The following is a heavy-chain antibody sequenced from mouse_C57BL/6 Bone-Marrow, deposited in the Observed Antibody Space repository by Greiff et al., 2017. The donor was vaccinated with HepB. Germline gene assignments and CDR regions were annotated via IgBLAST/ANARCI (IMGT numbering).Heavy chain of an antibody. CDR3: ARRYYGSSHWYFDV. CDR1: GFTFSDYG. J-gene: IGHJ1*03. D-gene: IGHD1-1*01. Sequence: EVMLVESGGGLVQPGGSLKLSCAASGFTFSDYGMAWVRQAPRKGPEWVAFISNLAYSIYYADTVTGRFTISRENAKNTLYLEMSSLRSEDTAMYYCARRYYGSSHWYFDVWGTGTTVTVSS. CDR2: ISNLAYSI. V-gene: IGHV5-15*01.